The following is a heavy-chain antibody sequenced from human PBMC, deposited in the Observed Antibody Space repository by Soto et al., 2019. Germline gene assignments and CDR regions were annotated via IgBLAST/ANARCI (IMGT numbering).Heavy chain of an antibody. Sequence: QVQLHESGPGLVKPSETLSLNCPVSDGSNSSHHWTWSRQPPGKGLGWIGYIFSSGSTNYQPSLRGRVTISLDTSKEHFSLNLRSVSAADTAVYYCARGAIVAVPGIPYYYRYYMDVWGKGTTVTVSS. CDR3: ARGAIVAVPGIPYYYRYYMDV. CDR2: IFSSGST. CDR1: DGSNSSHH. V-gene: IGHV4-59*11. J-gene: IGHJ6*03. D-gene: IGHD2-2*01.